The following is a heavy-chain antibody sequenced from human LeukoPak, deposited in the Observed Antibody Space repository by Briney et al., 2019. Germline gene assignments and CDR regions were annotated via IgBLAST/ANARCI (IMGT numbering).Heavy chain of an antibody. CDR3: AKDRGYTAMVTYYFDY. Sequence: GGSLRLSCAASGFTFSSYAMSWVRQAPGKGLEWVSAISGGGGSTYYADSVKGRFTISRDNSKNTLYLQMNGLRAEDTAVYYCAKDRGYTAMVTYYFDYWGQGTLVTVSS. CDR1: GFTFSSYA. CDR2: ISGGGGST. J-gene: IGHJ4*02. D-gene: IGHD5-18*01. V-gene: IGHV3-23*01.